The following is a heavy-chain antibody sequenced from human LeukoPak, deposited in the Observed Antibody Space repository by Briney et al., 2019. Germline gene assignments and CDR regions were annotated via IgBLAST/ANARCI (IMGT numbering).Heavy chain of an antibody. CDR1: GGTFSSYA. J-gene: IGHJ4*02. V-gene: IGHV1-69*13. CDR3: ARAFPSGLPEDELFCDY. D-gene: IGHD3-10*01. CDR2: IIPIFGTA. Sequence: GASVKVSCKASGGTFSSYAISWVRHAPRQGLEWMGRIIPIFGTATYAQKFQGSVTITADESTSTAYMELSSLRSEDTAVYYCARAFPSGLPEDELFCDYWGQGTRGTVSS.